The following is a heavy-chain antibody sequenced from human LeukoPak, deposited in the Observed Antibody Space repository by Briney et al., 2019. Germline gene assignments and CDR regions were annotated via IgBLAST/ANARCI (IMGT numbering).Heavy chain of an antibody. CDR3: ASTMVRGENY. J-gene: IGHJ4*02. Sequence: ASVTVSYKASGYTLTGYYMHWVRQAPGQGLEWMGRINPNSGGTNYAQKFQGRVTMTRDTSISTADMELSRLRSDDTAVYYCASTMVRGENYWGQGTLVTVSS. CDR2: INPNSGGT. CDR1: GYTLTGYY. D-gene: IGHD3-10*01. V-gene: IGHV1-2*06.